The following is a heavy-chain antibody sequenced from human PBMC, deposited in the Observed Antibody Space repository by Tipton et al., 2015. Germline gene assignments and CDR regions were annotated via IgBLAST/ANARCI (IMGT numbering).Heavy chain of an antibody. CDR1: SDSINKYY. CDR3: ACQDYDSLTRDYQTVDY. D-gene: IGHD3-9*01. CDR2: IRYSGST. J-gene: IGHJ4*02. V-gene: IGHV4-59*01. Sequence: TLSLTCTVSSDSINKYYWSWIRQPPGKELEWIGYIRYSGSTNYNPSLKSRVTISVDTSKTQFSLKMRSVTATDTAVYYCACQDYDSLTRDYQTVDYWGQGTLVTVSS.